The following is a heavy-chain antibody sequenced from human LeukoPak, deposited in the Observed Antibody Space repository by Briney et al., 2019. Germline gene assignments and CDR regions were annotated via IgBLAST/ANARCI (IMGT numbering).Heavy chain of an antibody. J-gene: IGHJ3*02. CDR3: AKDPNGDYIGTFDI. Sequence: PGGSLRLSCAPSEFNFKSYGMTWVRQAPGKGLEWVSSISGSGGSTQYADSVQGRFTISRDNSKNTLYLQMNSLRAEDTAVYYCAKDPNGDYIGTFDIWGQGTMVTVSS. V-gene: IGHV3-23*01. CDR2: ISGSGGST. D-gene: IGHD4-17*01. CDR1: EFNFKSYG.